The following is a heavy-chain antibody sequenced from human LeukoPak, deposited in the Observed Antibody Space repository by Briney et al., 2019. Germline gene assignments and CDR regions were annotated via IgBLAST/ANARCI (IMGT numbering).Heavy chain of an antibody. J-gene: IGHJ4*02. CDR3: ARAWGYYDSSGYYRPFDY. Sequence: ASVKVSCKASGYTFTGYYMHWVRQAPGQGLEWMGWINPNSGGTNYAQKFQGRVTMTRDTSISTAYIELSRLRSDDTAVYYCARAWGYYDSSGYYRPFDYWGQGTLVTVSS. D-gene: IGHD3-22*01. CDR2: INPNSGGT. CDR1: GYTFTGYY. V-gene: IGHV1-2*02.